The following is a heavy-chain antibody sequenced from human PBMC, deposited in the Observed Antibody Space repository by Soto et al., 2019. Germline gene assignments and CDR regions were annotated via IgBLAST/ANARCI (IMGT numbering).Heavy chain of an antibody. CDR2: IYHSGST. CDR3: AGSTVTTSHNAFDI. Sequence: PSETLSLTCAVSGGSISSSNWWSWVRQPPGKGLEWIGEIYHSGSTNYNPSSKSRVTISVDKSKNQFSLKLSSVTAADTAVYFCAGSTVTTSHNAFDIWGQGTMVTVPS. V-gene: IGHV4-4*02. CDR1: GGSISSSNW. J-gene: IGHJ3*02. D-gene: IGHD4-17*01.